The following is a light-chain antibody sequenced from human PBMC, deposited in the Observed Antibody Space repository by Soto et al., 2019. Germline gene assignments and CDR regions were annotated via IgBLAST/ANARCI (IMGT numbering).Light chain of an antibody. CDR1: QSLLYDSNNKNY. CDR3: QQYYSTPLT. V-gene: IGKV4-1*01. J-gene: IGKJ4*01. CDR2: WAS. Sequence: DIVMSQSPDSLAASLGERATINCKSSQSLLYDSNNKNYLAWYQQKPGQPPKLLIYWASMRESGVPDRFSGSGSGTDFTLTITSLQAEDVAVYYCQQYYSTPLTFGGGTKVEIK.